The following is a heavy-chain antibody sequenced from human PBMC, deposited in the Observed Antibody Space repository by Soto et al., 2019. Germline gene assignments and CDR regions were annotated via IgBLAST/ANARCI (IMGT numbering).Heavy chain of an antibody. Sequence: GASVKVSCKVSGYTLTELSMHWVRQAPGKGLEWMGGFDPEDGETIYAQKFQGRVTMTEDTSTDTAYMELSSLRSEDTAVYYCATLLVGIMRNHNWFDPWGQGTLVTVSS. CDR1: GYTLTELS. D-gene: IGHD1-20*01. CDR2: FDPEDGET. J-gene: IGHJ5*02. V-gene: IGHV1-24*01. CDR3: ATLLVGIMRNHNWFDP.